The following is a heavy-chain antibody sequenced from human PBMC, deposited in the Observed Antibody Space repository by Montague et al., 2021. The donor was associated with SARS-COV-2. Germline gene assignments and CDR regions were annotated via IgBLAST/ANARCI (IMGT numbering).Heavy chain of an antibody. CDR2: ISSSGSTI. V-gene: IGHV3-48*03. Sequence: SLRLSCAASGFTFRSYEMNWVRQAPGKGLEWVSYISSSGSTIYYVDSVKGRFTISRDNAKNSLYLQMNSLRAEDTAVYYCARFLSGYDFGALYFDYWGQGTLGTVSP. J-gene: IGHJ4*02. CDR1: GFTFRSYE. D-gene: IGHD5-12*01. CDR3: ARFLSGYDFGALYFDY.